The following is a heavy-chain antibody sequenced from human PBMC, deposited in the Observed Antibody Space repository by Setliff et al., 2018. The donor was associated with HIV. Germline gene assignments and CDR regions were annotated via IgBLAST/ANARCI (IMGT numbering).Heavy chain of an antibody. V-gene: IGHV4-59*11. J-gene: IGHJ4*02. CDR1: GGSISSHL. CDR2: VSYSGST. Sequence: SETLSLTCTVSGGSISSHLWSWIRQPPGKGLEWIGTVSYSGSTNYNPSLKSRVTISVDTSENQFSLKLSSVTAADTAVYYCARRLGATVFYYFGYWGQGTLVTVSS. D-gene: IGHD3-16*01. CDR3: ARRLGATVFYYFGY.